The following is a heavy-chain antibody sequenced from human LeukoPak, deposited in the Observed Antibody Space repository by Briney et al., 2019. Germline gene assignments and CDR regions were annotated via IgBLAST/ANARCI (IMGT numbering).Heavy chain of an antibody. CDR1: GFTVSSNY. D-gene: IGHD5-18*01. J-gene: IGHJ4*02. CDR2: IYSGGST. Sequence: GGSLRLSCAASGFTVSSNYMSWVRQAPGKGLEWVSVIYSGGSTYYADSVKGRFTISRHNSKNTLYLQMNSLRAEDTAMYYCARDSHGDTAMAFTSWGQGTLVTVSS. V-gene: IGHV3-53*04. CDR3: ARDSHGDTAMAFTS.